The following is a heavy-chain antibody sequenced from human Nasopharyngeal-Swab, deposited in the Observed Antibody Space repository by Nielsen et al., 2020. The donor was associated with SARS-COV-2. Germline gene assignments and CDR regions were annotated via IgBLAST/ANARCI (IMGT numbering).Heavy chain of an antibody. CDR2: ISSSSTYI. CDR1: GFSFSSYN. CDR3: ARGLWFGELSDAFDI. Sequence: GGSLRLSCAASGFSFSSYNMNWVRQAPGKGLEWVSSISSSSTYIYYADSVKGRCTISRDNAKNSLYLQMDRLRAEDTAVYYCARGLWFGELSDAFDIWGQGTMVTVSS. D-gene: IGHD3-10*01. J-gene: IGHJ3*02. V-gene: IGHV3-21*01.